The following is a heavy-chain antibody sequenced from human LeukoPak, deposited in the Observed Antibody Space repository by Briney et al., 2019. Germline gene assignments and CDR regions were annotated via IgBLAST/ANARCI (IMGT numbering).Heavy chain of an antibody. CDR3: ARETGVLYYYYGMDV. CDR2: IYYSGST. Sequence: SETLSLTCTVSGGSISSYYWSWIRQPPGTGLEWIGYIYYSGSTNYNPSLKSRVTISVDTSKNQFSLKLSSVTAADTAVYYCARETGVLYYYYGMDVWGQGTTVTVSS. V-gene: IGHV4-59*01. D-gene: IGHD1-14*01. J-gene: IGHJ6*02. CDR1: GGSISSYY.